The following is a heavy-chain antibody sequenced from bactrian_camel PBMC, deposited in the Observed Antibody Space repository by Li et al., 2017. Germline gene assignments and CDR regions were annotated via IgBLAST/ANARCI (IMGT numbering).Heavy chain of an antibody. V-gene: IGHV3-3*01. Sequence: HVQLVESGGGSVQTGWSLRLSCVVSGHSRGSNCVGWYRLPPGRAPAEREGIAAIRRSGGETWYAGSVKGRFTISKGNAKNTLYLQMNSLQPEDTAMYYCAADFLSSGGGCRNEYKYWGQGTQVTVS. J-gene: IGHJ4*01. CDR1: GHSRGSNC. CDR2: IRRSGGET. CDR3: AADFLSSGGGCRNEYKY. D-gene: IGHD2*01.